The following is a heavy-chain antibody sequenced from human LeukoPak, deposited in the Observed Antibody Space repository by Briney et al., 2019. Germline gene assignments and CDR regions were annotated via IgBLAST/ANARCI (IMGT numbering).Heavy chain of an antibody. J-gene: IGHJ4*02. CDR2: INPSSGST. D-gene: IGHD6-13*01. CDR1: GGTFSSYA. Sequence: GASVKVSCKASGGTFSSYAISWVRQAPGQGLEWMGIINPSSGSTSYAQKFQGRVTMTRDTSTSTVYMELSSLTSEDTAIYYCARPRNPYSSSWPSFDYWGQGTLVTVSS. CDR3: ARPRNPYSSSWPSFDY. V-gene: IGHV1-46*01.